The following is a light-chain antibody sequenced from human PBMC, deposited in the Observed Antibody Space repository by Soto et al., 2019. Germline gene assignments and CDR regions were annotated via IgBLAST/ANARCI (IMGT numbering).Light chain of an antibody. V-gene: IGKV3-20*01. CDR2: GAS. CDR3: QQYGL. Sequence: ESLLMQSPGTLSLSPGERATLSCRASQSVSSSYLAWYQQKPGQAPRLLIYGASSRATGIPDRFSGSGSGTDFTLTISRLEPEDFAVYYCQQYGLFGQGTKVDIK. CDR1: QSVSSSY. J-gene: IGKJ1*01.